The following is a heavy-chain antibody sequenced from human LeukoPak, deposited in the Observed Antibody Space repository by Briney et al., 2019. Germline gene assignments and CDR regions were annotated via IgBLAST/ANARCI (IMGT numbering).Heavy chain of an antibody. Sequence: ASVKVSCKASRYTFTVYYMHWVRQAPGQGLEWLGRINPNTGGTNYAQKFQGRVTMTRDTSISTAYMELSRLRSDDTAVYYCARLTVTGRAWDETDCWGQGTLVTVSS. J-gene: IGHJ4*02. D-gene: IGHD6-19*01. CDR3: ARLTVTGRAWDETDC. V-gene: IGHV1-2*06. CDR2: INPNTGGT. CDR1: RYTFTVYY.